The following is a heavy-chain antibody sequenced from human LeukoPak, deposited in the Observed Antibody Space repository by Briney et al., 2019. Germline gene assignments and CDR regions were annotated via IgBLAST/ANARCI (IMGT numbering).Heavy chain of an antibody. CDR3: ARDQEAFDY. V-gene: IGHV1-46*01. Sequence: ASVKVSCKASGYSFTSNYIHWVRQAPGQGLEWMGMIYPRDGSTSYAQKFQGRVTVTRDTSTSTVHMELSGLRSEDTAVYYCARDQEAFDYWGQGTLSLSPQ. CDR2: IYPRDGST. CDR1: GYSFTSNY. J-gene: IGHJ4*02.